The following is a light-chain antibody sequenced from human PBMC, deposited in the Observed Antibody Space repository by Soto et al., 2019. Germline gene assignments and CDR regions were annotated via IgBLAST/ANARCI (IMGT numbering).Light chain of an antibody. CDR2: DVS. V-gene: IGLV2-14*01. CDR3: SSYTSSSTLGV. J-gene: IGLJ1*01. CDR1: SSDVGGYNY. Sequence: QSVLTQPASVSGSPGQSITISCTGTSSDVGGYNYVSWYQQHPGKAPKLMIYDVSTRPSGVSNRFSGSKSGNTASLTISGLQAEDVADYYCSSYTSSSTLGVFGTGSKLTVL.